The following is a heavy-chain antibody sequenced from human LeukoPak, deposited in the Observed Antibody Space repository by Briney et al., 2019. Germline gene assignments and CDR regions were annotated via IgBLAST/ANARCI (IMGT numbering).Heavy chain of an antibody. D-gene: IGHD5-24*01. CDR1: GGSISSGGYS. V-gene: IGHV4-30-2*01. J-gene: IGHJ4*02. CDR3: ARDEDGAGY. Sequence: SETLSLTCAVSGGSISSGGYSWSWIRQPPGKGLEWIGYIYHSGSTNYNPSLKSRVTISVDTSKNQFSLKLSSVTAADTAVYYCARDEDGAGYWGQGTLVTVSS. CDR2: IYHSGST.